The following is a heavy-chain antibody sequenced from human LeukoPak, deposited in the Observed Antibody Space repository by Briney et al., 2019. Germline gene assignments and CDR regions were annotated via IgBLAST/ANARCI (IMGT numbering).Heavy chain of an antibody. V-gene: IGHV1-18*01. CDR3: ARVYRFLEWLLMDY. Sequence: GASVKVSCKASGGTFSSYAISWVRQAPGQGLEWMGWISAYNGNTNYAQKLQGRVTMTTDTSTSTAYMELRSLRSDDTAVYYCARVYRFLEWLLMDYWGQGTLVTVSS. CDR1: GGTFSSYA. CDR2: ISAYNGNT. D-gene: IGHD3-3*01. J-gene: IGHJ4*02.